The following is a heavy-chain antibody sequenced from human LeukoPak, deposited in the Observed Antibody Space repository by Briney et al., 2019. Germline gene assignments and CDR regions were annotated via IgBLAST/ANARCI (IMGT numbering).Heavy chain of an antibody. Sequence: GGSLRLSCAASGFTFSSYAMSWVRQAPGKGLEWVSAISGSGGSTYYADSVKGRFTISRDNSKNTLYLQMNSLRAEDTAAYYCAKDTRYSSGWRQYNWFDPWGQGTLVTVSS. V-gene: IGHV3-23*01. CDR2: ISGSGGST. CDR3: AKDTRYSSGWRQYNWFDP. D-gene: IGHD6-19*01. CDR1: GFTFSSYA. J-gene: IGHJ5*02.